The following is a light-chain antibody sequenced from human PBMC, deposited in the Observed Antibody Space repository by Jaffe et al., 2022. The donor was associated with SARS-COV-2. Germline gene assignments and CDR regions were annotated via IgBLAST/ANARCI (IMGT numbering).Light chain of an antibody. J-gene: IGLJ2*01. CDR3: GTWDSSLYIVL. V-gene: IGLV1-51*02. Sequence: QSALTQPPSVSAAPGQKVTISCSGSSSNIGNNHVSWYQQLPGSAPKLLIYENNRRPSEIPDRFSGSKSGTSATLGITGLQTGDEADYYCGTWDSSLYIVLFGGGTKLTVL. CDR1: SSNIGNNH. CDR2: ENN.